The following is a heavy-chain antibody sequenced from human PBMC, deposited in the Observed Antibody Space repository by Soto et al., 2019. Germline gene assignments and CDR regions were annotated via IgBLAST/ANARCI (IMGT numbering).Heavy chain of an antibody. Sequence: QVQLVQSGAEVKKHGASVKVSCKASGYTFTSYDINWVRQATGQGLEWMGWMNPNSGNTGYAQKFQGRVTMTRNTSISTAYMDLSSLRSEDTAVYYCARERSAAGTGWFDPWGQGTLVTVSS. CDR1: GYTFTSYD. D-gene: IGHD6-13*01. CDR3: ARERSAAGTGWFDP. V-gene: IGHV1-8*01. CDR2: MNPNSGNT. J-gene: IGHJ5*02.